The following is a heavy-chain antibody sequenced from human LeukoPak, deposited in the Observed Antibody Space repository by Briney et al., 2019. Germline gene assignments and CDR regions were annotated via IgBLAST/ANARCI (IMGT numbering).Heavy chain of an antibody. CDR3: ARDSGWWRFDF. CDR1: GFILNDYG. Sequence: GGSLRLSCAASGFILNDYGMHRVRQAPGQGLEWVASIKEDGSEKHYVDSVKGRFTISRDNGKNSLYLQMNSLRAEDTAVYYCARDSGWWRFDFWGQGTLVTVSS. CDR2: IKEDGSEK. D-gene: IGHD6-13*01. J-gene: IGHJ4*02. V-gene: IGHV3-7*03.